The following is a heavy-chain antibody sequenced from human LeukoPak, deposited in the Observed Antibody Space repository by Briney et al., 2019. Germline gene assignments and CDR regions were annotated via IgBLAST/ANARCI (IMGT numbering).Heavy chain of an antibody. Sequence: GGSLRLSCAASGFTFSSYGMSWVRQAPGKGLEWVSAISGSGGSTYYADSVRGRFTISRDNSKNTMYLQMNGLRAEDTAVYYCTKGGSSSWDYFDYWGQGTLVTVSS. J-gene: IGHJ4*02. D-gene: IGHD6-13*01. CDR2: ISGSGGST. CDR1: GFTFSSYG. V-gene: IGHV3-23*01. CDR3: TKGGSSSWDYFDY.